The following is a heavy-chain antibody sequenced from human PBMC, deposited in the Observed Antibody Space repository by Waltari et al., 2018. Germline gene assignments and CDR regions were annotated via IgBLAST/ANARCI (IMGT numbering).Heavy chain of an antibody. V-gene: IGHV4-61*02. CDR1: GGSISSGTYY. CDR3: ARQGGGDGPFDY. D-gene: IGHD2-21*02. J-gene: IGHJ4*02. Sequence: QVQLQESGPGLVKPSETLSLTCTVPGGSISSGTYYWSWIRQPAGKGLEWIGRIYTSGSTSYNPSLKSRLTISVDTSKNQFSLMLSSVTAADTAVYYCARQGGGDGPFDYWGQGTLVTVSS. CDR2: IYTSGST.